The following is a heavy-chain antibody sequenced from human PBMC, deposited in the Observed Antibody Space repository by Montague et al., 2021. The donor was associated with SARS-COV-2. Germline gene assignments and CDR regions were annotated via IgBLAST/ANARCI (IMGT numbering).Heavy chain of an antibody. CDR1: GFTFSNFT. V-gene: IGHV3-30-3*01. CDR3: ARDSFGMDV. J-gene: IGHJ6*02. CDR2: ISYDENNK. Sequence: SLRLSCAASGFTFSNFTMYWVRQTPGKGLEWVGFISYDENNKYYADSVKGRFTISRDNSKNTLYLQMNSLRADDTAIYYCARDSFGMDVWGQGTTVTVSS.